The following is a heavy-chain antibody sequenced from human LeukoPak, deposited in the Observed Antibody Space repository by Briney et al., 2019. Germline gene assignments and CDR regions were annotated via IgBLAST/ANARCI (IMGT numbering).Heavy chain of an antibody. CDR2: IIPIFGTA. CDR1: GFTFSSYA. D-gene: IGHD6-13*01. J-gene: IGHJ4*02. CDR3: ARAGYSSSWYFDY. V-gene: IGHV1-69*05. Sequence: GGSLRLSCAASGFTFSSYAMSWVRQAPGQGLEWMGGIIPIFGTANYAQKFQGRVTITTDESTSTAYMELSSLRSEDTAVYYCARAGYSSSWYFDYWGQGTLVTVSS.